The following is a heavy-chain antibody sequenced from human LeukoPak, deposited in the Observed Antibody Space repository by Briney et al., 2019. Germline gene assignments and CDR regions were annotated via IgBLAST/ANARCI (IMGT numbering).Heavy chain of an antibody. CDR1: GFTFSGYW. Sequence: GGSLRLSCGASGFTFSGYWMSWVRQTPEKGLEWVANIKQDGYEKYYVDSMKGRFTISRDNAKNSLYLQMNSLRADDTAIYYCARDKIVGPTTLDYWGQGTLVTVSS. D-gene: IGHD1-26*01. CDR3: ARDKIVGPTTLDY. J-gene: IGHJ4*02. CDR2: IKQDGYEK. V-gene: IGHV3-7*01.